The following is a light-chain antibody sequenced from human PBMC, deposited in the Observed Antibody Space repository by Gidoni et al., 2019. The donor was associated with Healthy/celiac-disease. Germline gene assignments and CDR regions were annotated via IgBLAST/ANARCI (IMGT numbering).Light chain of an antibody. CDR3: AAWDDSLNGFYV. CDR2: SHN. J-gene: IGLJ1*01. Sequence: QSVLTQPPSASGTPGQRVTIPCSGSSSNIGRNTVNWYQQLPGTAPKLLIYSHNQRPSGVPDRFSGSKSGTSTSLAISGLQSEDEADYYCAAWDDSLNGFYVFGTGTKVTVL. CDR1: SSNIGRNT. V-gene: IGLV1-44*01.